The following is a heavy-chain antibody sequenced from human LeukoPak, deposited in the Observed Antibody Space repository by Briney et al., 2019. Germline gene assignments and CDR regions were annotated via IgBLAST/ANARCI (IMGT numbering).Heavy chain of an antibody. V-gene: IGHV4-59*08. Sequence: SETLSLTCTVSGGSISRYSWSWIRQPPGKGLEWIGYIYYSGSTKYNPSLKSRVTISADTSKDQFSVKLSSVTAAHTAVYYCARHECGGDCSYDAFDIWGQGTMVTVSS. CDR3: ARHECGGDCSYDAFDI. D-gene: IGHD2-21*02. CDR1: GGSISRYS. CDR2: IYYSGST. J-gene: IGHJ3*02.